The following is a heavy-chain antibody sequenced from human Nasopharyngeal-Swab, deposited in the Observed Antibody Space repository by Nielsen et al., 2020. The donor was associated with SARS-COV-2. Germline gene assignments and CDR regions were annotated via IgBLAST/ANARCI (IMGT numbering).Heavy chain of an antibody. CDR3: ARLVLGYCSSTSCYTGLKFDP. Sequence: SETLSLTCPVSGGSVSTTTYFWGWIRQPPGKGLEWIGTVYYSGSTNYNPSLKSRVTISVDTSKNQFSLKLSSVTAADTAVYYCARLVLGYCSSTSCYTGLKFDPWGQGTLVTVSS. CDR2: VYYSGST. CDR1: GGSVSTTTYF. J-gene: IGHJ5*02. D-gene: IGHD2-2*02. V-gene: IGHV4-39*07.